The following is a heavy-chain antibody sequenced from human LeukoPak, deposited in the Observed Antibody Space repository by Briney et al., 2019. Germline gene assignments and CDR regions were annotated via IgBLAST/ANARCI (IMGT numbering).Heavy chain of an antibody. CDR1: GFIFSDYI. D-gene: IGHD4-23*01. CDR3: SRDGGEGGNSAFDI. J-gene: IGHJ3*02. Sequence: GGSLRLSCAASGFIFSDYIMDWVRQAPGKGLAWVGRIRTRINSSTTEYAASVKGRFIISRDDSKNSMYLHMNSLKTEDTAVYHCSRDGGEGGNSAFDIWGQGTMVTVSS. V-gene: IGHV3-72*01. CDR2: IRTRINSSTT.